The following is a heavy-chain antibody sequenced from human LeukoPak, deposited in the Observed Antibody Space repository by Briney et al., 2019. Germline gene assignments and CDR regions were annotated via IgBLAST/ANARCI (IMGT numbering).Heavy chain of an antibody. Sequence: GGSLRLSCAASGFTFSSYSMNWVRQAPGKGLEWVSYISSSSSTIYYADSVKGRFTISRDNAKNSLYLQMNSLRAEDTAVYYCARGIRYYYDSSGYYSDFDYWAREPWSPSPQ. CDR1: GFTFSSYS. V-gene: IGHV3-48*04. CDR3: ARGIRYYYDSSGYYSDFDY. J-gene: IGHJ4*02. CDR2: ISSSSSTI. D-gene: IGHD3-22*01.